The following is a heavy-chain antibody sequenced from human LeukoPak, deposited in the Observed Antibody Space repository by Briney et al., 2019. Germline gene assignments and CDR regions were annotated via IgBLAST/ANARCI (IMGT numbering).Heavy chain of an antibody. J-gene: IGHJ4*02. Sequence: GRSLRLSCAASGFTFSSYSMNWVRQAPGKGLEWVANIKQDGSAKYYVDSVKGRFTISRDNAKNSLYLQMNSLGAEDTAVYYCARTIREQWLTIDYWGQGTLVTFSS. CDR3: ARTIREQWLTIDY. CDR1: GFTFSSYS. V-gene: IGHV3-7*04. CDR2: IKQDGSAK. D-gene: IGHD6-19*01.